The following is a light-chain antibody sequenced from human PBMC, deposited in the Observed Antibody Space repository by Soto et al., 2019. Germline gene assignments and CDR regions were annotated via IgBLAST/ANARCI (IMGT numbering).Light chain of an antibody. CDR2: SNN. V-gene: IGLV1-44*01. CDR1: SSNIGSNT. CDR3: VAWDDSLNGYVV. Sequence: QSVLTQPPSASGTPGQRVTISCSGGSSNIGSNTVNWYQQLPGTAPKLVIYSNNQRPSGVPDRFSGSKSGTSASLAISGLQSEDEADYYCVAWDDSLNGYVVFGGGTKVNVL. J-gene: IGLJ2*01.